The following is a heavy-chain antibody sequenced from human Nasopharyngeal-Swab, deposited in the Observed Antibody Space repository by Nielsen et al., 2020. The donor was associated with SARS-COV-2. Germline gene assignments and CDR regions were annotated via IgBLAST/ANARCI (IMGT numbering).Heavy chain of an antibody. CDR1: GGSFSGHQ. CDR3: ARGGAGVVTTPVLGLGPYYSYYYMDV. CDR2: VSHGGGT. V-gene: IGHV4-34*01. D-gene: IGHD1-1*01. J-gene: IGHJ6*03. Sequence: SEILSLTCAVYGGSFSGHQWSWVRQPPGKGLEWIGEVSHGGGTNYNPSLKSRVTISVATSKNQFSLKLSSVTAADTAVYYCARGGAGVVTTPVLGLGPYYSYYYMDVWGKGTTVTVSS.